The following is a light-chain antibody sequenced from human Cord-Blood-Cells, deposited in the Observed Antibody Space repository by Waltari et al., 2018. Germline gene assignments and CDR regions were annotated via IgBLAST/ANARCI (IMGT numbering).Light chain of an antibody. V-gene: IGKV4-1*01. Sequence: DIVLTQSPDYLAVSLGERATINRKSSPSVLYSSNNKNYLAWYQQKPGQPPKLLIYWASTRESGVPDRFSGSGSGTDFTLTISSLQAEDVAVYYCQQYYSTPLTFGGGTKVEIK. J-gene: IGKJ4*01. CDR2: WAS. CDR1: PSVLYSSNNKNY. CDR3: QQYYSTPLT.